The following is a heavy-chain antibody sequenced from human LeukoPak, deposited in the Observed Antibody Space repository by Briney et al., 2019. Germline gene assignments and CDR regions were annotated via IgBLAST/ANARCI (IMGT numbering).Heavy chain of an antibody. CDR3: ARTRSGSYFLGSDS. D-gene: IGHD3-10*01. CDR2: IGWDDDK. V-gene: IGHV2-70*11. J-gene: IGHJ4*02. Sequence: SGPALVKPTQTLTLTCTFSGFSLSTYGMCVSWIRQPPEKALEWLARIGWDDDKYYSTSLKTRLTISKDTYKNQVVLTMTNMDPADTATYYCARTRSGSYFLGSDSWGQGTLVTVSS. CDR1: GFSLSTYGMC.